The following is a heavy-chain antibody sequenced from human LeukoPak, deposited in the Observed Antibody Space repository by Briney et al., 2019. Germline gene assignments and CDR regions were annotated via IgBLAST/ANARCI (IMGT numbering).Heavy chain of an antibody. V-gene: IGHV4-34*01. Sequence: SETLSLTCAVYGGSFSGYYWSWIRQPPGKGLEWIGEINHSGSTNYNPSLKSRVTISVDTSKNQFSLKLSSVTAADTAVYYCARVRGGGKWLRHHDAFDIWGQGTMVTVSS. J-gene: IGHJ3*02. CDR2: INHSGST. CDR1: GGSFSGYY. D-gene: IGHD5-12*01. CDR3: ARVRGGGKWLRHHDAFDI.